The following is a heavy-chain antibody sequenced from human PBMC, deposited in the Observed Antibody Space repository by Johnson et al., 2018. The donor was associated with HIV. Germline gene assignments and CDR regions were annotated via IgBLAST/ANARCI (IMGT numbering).Heavy chain of an antibody. Sequence: VQLVESGGGLVQPGRSLRLSCAASGFTFSSYWMSWVRQAPGKGLEWVANIKQDGSEKYYVDSVKGRFTISRDNAKNSLYLQMNSLRAEDTAVYYCARDRGQRAPLCAFDIWGQGTMVTVSS. CDR2: IKQDGSEK. D-gene: IGHD3-10*01. CDR1: GFTFSSYW. CDR3: ARDRGQRAPLCAFDI. J-gene: IGHJ3*02. V-gene: IGHV3-7*01.